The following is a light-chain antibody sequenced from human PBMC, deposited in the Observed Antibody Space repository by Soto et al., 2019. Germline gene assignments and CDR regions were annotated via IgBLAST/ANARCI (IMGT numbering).Light chain of an antibody. CDR2: EVS. Sequence: QSALTQPPSASGSPGQSVTISCTGTSSDIGIYDFVSWYQQHPGKAPKLLIYEVSKRPSGVPDRFSGSKSGNTASLTVSGLQTEDAADYYCSAYAGTNDLGVFGGGTQLTVL. CDR1: SSDIGIYDF. CDR3: SAYAGTNDLGV. J-gene: IGLJ3*02. V-gene: IGLV2-8*01.